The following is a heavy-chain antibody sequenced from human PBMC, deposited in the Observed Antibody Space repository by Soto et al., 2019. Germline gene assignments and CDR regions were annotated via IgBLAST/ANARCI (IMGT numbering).Heavy chain of an antibody. CDR2: ISSSSSTI. CDR1: GFTFSSYS. D-gene: IGHD6-13*01. Sequence: GGSLRLSCAASGFTFSSYSMNWVRQAPGKGLEWVSYISSSSSTIYYADSVKGRFTISRDNAKNSLYLQMNSLRAEDTAVYYCARDEAAGAFDYWGQGTPVTVSS. V-gene: IGHV3-48*01. J-gene: IGHJ4*02. CDR3: ARDEAAGAFDY.